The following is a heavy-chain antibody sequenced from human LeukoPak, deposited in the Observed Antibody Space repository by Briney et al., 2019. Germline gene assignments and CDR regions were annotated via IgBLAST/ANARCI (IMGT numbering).Heavy chain of an antibody. V-gene: IGHV6-1*01. Sequence: SQTLSLTCAISGDSVSSKSVSWNWIRQSPSRGLEYLGRTRYRSTWNTFYSLSVQGRISINADTSRNQVSLRLNSVTPEDTALYYCVRDLNWAFDYWGQGTLLTVSS. CDR1: GDSVSSKSVS. CDR3: VRDLNWAFDY. CDR2: TRYRSTWNT. D-gene: IGHD3/OR15-3a*01. J-gene: IGHJ4*02.